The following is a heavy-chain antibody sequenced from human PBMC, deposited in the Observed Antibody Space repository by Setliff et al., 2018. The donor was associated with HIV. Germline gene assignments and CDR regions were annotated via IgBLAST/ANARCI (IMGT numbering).Heavy chain of an antibody. D-gene: IGHD5-12*01. CDR3: TRVHSAYDVYAFDL. J-gene: IGHJ3*01. V-gene: IGHV3-21*01. CDR1: GFTFRTYR. CDR2: LSSTNKYI. Sequence: LRLSCAASGFTFRTYRMTWVRQAPGKGLEWVSFLSSTNKYINYADSVKGRFTISRDNAKNSLYLQMNGLRAEDTAIYYCTRVHSAYDVYAFDLWGQGTMVTVSS.